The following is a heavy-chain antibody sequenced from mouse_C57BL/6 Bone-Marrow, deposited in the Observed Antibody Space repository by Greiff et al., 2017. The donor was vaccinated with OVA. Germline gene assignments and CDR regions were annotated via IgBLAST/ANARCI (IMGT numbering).Heavy chain of an antibody. CDR2: IRNKANNHAT. CDR3: TSGGYYGSSPFAD. CDR1: GFTFSDAW. Sequence: EVKLVESGGGLVQPGGSMKLSCAASGFTFSDAWMDWVRQSPEKGLEWVAEIRNKANNHATYYAESVKGRFTISRDDSKSSVYLQMNSLRAEDTGIYYCTSGGYYGSSPFADWGQGTLVTVAA. V-gene: IGHV6-6*01. J-gene: IGHJ3*01. D-gene: IGHD1-1*01.